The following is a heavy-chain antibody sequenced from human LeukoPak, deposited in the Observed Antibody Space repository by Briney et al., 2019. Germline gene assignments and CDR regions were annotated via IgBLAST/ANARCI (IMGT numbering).Heavy chain of an antibody. Sequence: GGSLRLSCAASRFTFSSYWMHWVRQAPGKGLVWVSRIDTDGSTTTYTDSVKGRFTISRDNAKNTLYMQMNSLRAEDTAVYYCAKSPHRYYYYMDVWGKGTTVTVSS. J-gene: IGHJ6*03. CDR3: AKSPHRYYYYMDV. CDR2: IDTDGSTT. V-gene: IGHV3-74*01. CDR1: RFTFSSYW.